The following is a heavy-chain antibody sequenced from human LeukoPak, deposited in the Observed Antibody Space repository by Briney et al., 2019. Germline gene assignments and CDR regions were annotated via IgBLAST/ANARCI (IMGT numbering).Heavy chain of an antibody. J-gene: IGHJ3*02. D-gene: IGHD3-22*01. V-gene: IGHV7-4-1*02. Sequence: GASVEVSCKASGYTFTSYAMNWVRQAPGQGLEWMGWINTNTGNPTYAQGFTGRFVFSLDTSVSTAYLQISSLKAEDTAVYYCARESKDYYDSSGWDAFDIWGQGTMVTVSS. CDR3: ARESKDYYDSSGWDAFDI. CDR1: GYTFTSYA. CDR2: INTNTGNP.